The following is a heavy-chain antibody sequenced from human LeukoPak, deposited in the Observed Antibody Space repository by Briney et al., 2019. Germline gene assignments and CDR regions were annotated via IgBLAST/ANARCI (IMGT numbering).Heavy chain of an antibody. J-gene: IGHJ4*02. D-gene: IGHD4-17*01. CDR1: GGSINSYY. Sequence: SETLSLTCTVSGGSINSYYWSWIRQPPGKGLEWIGYIYYSGSTNYNPSLKSRVTISVDTSKNQFSLKLSSVTAADTAVYYCARLINWATVTTYFDYWGQGTLVTVSS. CDR2: IYYSGST. CDR3: ARLINWATVTTYFDY. V-gene: IGHV4-59*01.